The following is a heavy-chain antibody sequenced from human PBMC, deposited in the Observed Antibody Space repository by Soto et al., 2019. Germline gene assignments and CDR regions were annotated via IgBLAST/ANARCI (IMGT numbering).Heavy chain of an antibody. Sequence: QVQQVQSGAEVKKPGSSVKVSCKASGGTFSSYTISWVRQAPGQGLEWMGRIIPILGIANYAQKFQGRVTITADKSTSTAYMELSSLRSEDTAVYYCARDLVYYYGSGSYFNYWGQGTLVTVSS. CDR2: IIPILGIA. CDR1: GGTFSSYT. J-gene: IGHJ4*02. CDR3: ARDLVYYYGSGSYFNY. D-gene: IGHD3-10*01. V-gene: IGHV1-69*08.